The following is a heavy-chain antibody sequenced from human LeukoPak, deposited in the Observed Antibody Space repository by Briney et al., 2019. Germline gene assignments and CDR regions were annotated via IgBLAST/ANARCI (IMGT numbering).Heavy chain of an antibody. J-gene: IGHJ1*01. CDR2: ICGSCGST. D-gene: IGHD3-10*01. Sequence: QTGGSLRLSCAASGFTFSSYAMSWVRQAPGKGPEWVSGICGSCGSTYYADSVKGRFTISRDNSKNTLHLQMNSLRAEDTAVYYCARDTDYYGSGRHGYFDHWGQGTLVTVSS. V-gene: IGHV3-23*01. CDR3: ARDTDYYGSGRHGYFDH. CDR1: GFTFSSYA.